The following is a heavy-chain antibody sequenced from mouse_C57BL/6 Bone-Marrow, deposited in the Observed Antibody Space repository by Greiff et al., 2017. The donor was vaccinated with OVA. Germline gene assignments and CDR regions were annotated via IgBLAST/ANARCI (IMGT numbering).Heavy chain of an antibody. J-gene: IGHJ3*01. D-gene: IGHD2-4*01. CDR2: ISSGGSYT. Sequence: EVHLVESGGDLVKPGGSLKLSCAASGFTFSSYGMSWVRQTPDKRLEWVATISSGGSYTYYPDSVKGRFTISRDNAKNTLYLQMSSLKSEDTAMYYFARQNDYDVRDWFAYWGQGTLVTVSA. V-gene: IGHV5-6*01. CDR1: GFTFSSYG. CDR3: ARQNDYDVRDWFAY.